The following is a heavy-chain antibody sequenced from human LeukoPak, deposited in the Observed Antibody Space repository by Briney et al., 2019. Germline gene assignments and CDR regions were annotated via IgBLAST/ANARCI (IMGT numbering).Heavy chain of an antibody. V-gene: IGHV4-38-2*02. CDR1: GYSICSGYY. CDR3: ARDFGFWSGYSSFDY. CDR2: IYHSGST. D-gene: IGHD3-3*01. Sequence: PSETLSLTCTASGYSICSGYYWGWIRQPPGKGLEWIGSIYHSGSTYYNPSLKSRVTISVDTSKNQFSLKLSSVTAADTAVYYCARDFGFWSGYSSFDYWGQGTLVTVSS. J-gene: IGHJ4*02.